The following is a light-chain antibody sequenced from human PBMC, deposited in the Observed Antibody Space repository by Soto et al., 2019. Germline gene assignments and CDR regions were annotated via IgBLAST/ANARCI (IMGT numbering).Light chain of an antibody. Sequence: EVVLTQSPVTLSLSPGERATLSCRASQSVSSYLAWYQQKPGQAPRLLIYDASNRATGIPARFSGGGSGTDFTLTIDNLEPEDFAIYYCQQRSNWPPITFGQGTLLENK. V-gene: IGKV3-11*01. CDR2: DAS. CDR3: QQRSNWPPIT. J-gene: IGKJ5*01. CDR1: QSVSSY.